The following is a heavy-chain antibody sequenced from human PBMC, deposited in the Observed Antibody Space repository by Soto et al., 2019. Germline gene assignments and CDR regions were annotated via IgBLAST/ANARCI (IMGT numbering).Heavy chain of an antibody. J-gene: IGHJ4*02. CDR2: ISAYNGNT. Sequence: QVQLVQSGAEVKKPGASVKVSCKASGYTFTSYGISWVRQAPGQGLEWMGGISAYNGNTNYAQKLQGRVTMTTDTSXSXXYMELRSLRSDDTAVYYCARVLACGGDCYPYYFDYWGQGTLVTVSS. V-gene: IGHV1-18*01. CDR1: GYTFTSYG. CDR3: ARVLACGGDCYPYYFDY. D-gene: IGHD2-21*02.